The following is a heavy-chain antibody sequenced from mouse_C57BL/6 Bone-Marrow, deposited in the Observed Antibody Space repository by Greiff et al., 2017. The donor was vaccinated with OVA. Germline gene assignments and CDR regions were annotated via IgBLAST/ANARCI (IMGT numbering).Heavy chain of an antibody. CDR3: TTDDYDEGYAMDY. D-gene: IGHD2-4*01. CDR2: IDPENGDT. J-gene: IGHJ4*01. CDR1: GFNIKDDY. Sequence: VQLQQSGAELVRPGASVKLSCTASGFNIKDDYMHWVKQRPEQGLEWIGWIDPENGDTEYASKFQGKATITADTSSNTAYLQLSSLTSEDTAVYYGTTDDYDEGYAMDYWGQGTSVTVSS. V-gene: IGHV14-4*01.